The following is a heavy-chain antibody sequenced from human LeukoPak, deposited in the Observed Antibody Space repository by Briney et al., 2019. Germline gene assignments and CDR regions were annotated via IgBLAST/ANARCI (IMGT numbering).Heavy chain of an antibody. CDR1: GFTFSSYA. CDR3: ARDLTGNYCIDY. V-gene: IGHV3-30-3*01. Sequence: QPGRSLRLSCAASGFTFSSYAMHWVRQAPGKGLEWVAVISHDGSDTYHADSVKGRFTISRDNSKNTVNLQMNSLRAEDTAVYYCARDLTGNYCIDYWGQGTLVTVSS. D-gene: IGHD1-26*01. J-gene: IGHJ4*02. CDR2: ISHDGSDT.